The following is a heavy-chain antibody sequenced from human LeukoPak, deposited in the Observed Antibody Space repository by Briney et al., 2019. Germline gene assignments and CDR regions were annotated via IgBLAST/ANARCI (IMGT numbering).Heavy chain of an antibody. J-gene: IGHJ4*02. V-gene: IGHV4-30-4*01. D-gene: IGHD2-2*01. Sequence: SETLSLTCTVSGGSISSGGYYWSWIRQPPGKGLEWIGYICYSGSTYYNPSLKSRVTISVDTSKNQFSLKLSSVTAADTVVYYCARGLGYCSSTSCYYYFDYWGQGTLVTVSS. CDR3: ARGLGYCSSTSCYYYFDY. CDR2: ICYSGST. CDR1: GGSISSGGYY.